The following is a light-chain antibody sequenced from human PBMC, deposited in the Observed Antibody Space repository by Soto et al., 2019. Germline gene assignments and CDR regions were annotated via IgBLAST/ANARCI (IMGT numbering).Light chain of an antibody. V-gene: IGLV2-14*01. Sequence: QSALTQPASVSGSPGQSITISCTGASSDVGAYDYVSWYQQNPGKAPKLMIYEVINRPSEVSNRFSGSKSGNTASLTISGLQAEDEADYYCPSYTISRLLLGGGTKLTVL. J-gene: IGLJ2*01. CDR2: EVI. CDR1: SSDVGAYDY. CDR3: PSYTISRLL.